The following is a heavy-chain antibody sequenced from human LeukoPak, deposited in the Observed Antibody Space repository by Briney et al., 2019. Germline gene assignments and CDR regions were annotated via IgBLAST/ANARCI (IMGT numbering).Heavy chain of an antibody. CDR1: GYTFAAYY. CDR3: AREGGFYYSHTGGYDY. D-gene: IGHD1-26*01. CDR2: INTNTGNP. V-gene: IGHV7-4-1*02. J-gene: IGHJ4*02. Sequence: HRASVKVSCKASGYTFAAYYMYWVRQAPGQGLEWMGWINTNTGNPTYAQGFTGRFVFSLDTSVSTAYLQISSLKAEDTAVYYCAREGGFYYSHTGGYDYWGQGTLVTVSS.